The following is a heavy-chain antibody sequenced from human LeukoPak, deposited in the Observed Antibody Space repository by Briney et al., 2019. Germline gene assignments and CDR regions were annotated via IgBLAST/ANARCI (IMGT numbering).Heavy chain of an antibody. V-gene: IGHV3-23*01. Sequence: PGGSLRLSCAVSGFTFSNYAMTWVRQAPGKGLEWVSTIGGSGYSTYDADSVRGRFAISRDNSKNTLYLQMNSLRADDTAVYYCASSPLAARPKLDYWGQGTLVTVSS. CDR1: GFTFSNYA. CDR2: IGGSGYST. D-gene: IGHD6-6*01. J-gene: IGHJ4*02. CDR3: ASSPLAARPKLDY.